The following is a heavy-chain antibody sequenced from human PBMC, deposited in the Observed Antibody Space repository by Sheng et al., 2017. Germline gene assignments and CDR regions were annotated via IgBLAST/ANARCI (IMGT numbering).Heavy chain of an antibody. V-gene: IGHV4-61*02. D-gene: IGHD3-3*01. Sequence: QVQLQESGPGLVKPSQTLSLTCTVSGGSISSGSYYWSWIRQPAGKGLEWIGRIYTSGSTNYNPSLKSRVTISVDTSKNQFSLKLSSVTATDTAVYYCARGLGSYYGPFDPWGQGTLVTVSS. CDR3: ARGLGSYYGPFDP. CDR1: GGSISSGSYY. CDR2: IYTSGST. J-gene: IGHJ5*02.